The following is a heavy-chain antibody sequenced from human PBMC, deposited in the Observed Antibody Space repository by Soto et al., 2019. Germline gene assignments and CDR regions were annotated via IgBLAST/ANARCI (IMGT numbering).Heavy chain of an antibody. CDR2: INAGNGKT. D-gene: IGHD3-16*02. CDR1: GYTFTSYA. J-gene: IGHJ6*03. V-gene: IGHV1-3*01. Sequence: ASVKVSCKASGYTFTSYAMHWVRQAPGQRLEWMGWINAGNGKTKYSQKFQGRVTITRDTSASTAYMELSSLRSEDTAVYYCARDPRLYDYIWGSYRPYYMDVWGKGTTVTVSS. CDR3: ARDPRLYDYIWGSYRPYYMDV.